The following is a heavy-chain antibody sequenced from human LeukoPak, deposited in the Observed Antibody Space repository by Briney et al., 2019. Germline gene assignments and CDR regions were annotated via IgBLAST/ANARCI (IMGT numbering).Heavy chain of an antibody. CDR3: ARDGSGPILTGSDNWFDP. CDR1: GGTFSSYA. Sequence: GASVKVSCKASGGTFSSYAISWVRQAPGQGLEWMGGIIPIFGTANYGQKFQGRVTITADKSTSTAYMELSSLRSEDTAVYYCARDGSGPILTGSDNWFDPWGQGTLVTVSS. J-gene: IGHJ5*02. V-gene: IGHV1-69*06. D-gene: IGHD3-9*01. CDR2: IIPIFGTA.